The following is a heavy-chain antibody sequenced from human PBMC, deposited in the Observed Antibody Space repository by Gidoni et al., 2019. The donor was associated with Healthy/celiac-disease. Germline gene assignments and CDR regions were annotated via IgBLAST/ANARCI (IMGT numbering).Heavy chain of an antibody. Sequence: EVQLVESGGGLVQPGRSLRLSCTASGFTFGDYAMSWFRQAPGKGLEWVGFIRSKAYGGTTEYAASVKGRFTISRDDSKSIAYLQMNSLKTEDTAVYYCTRDLGVVLWFGEYSMDVWGQGTTVTVSS. CDR1: GFTFGDYA. D-gene: IGHD3-10*01. CDR3: TRDLGVVLWFGEYSMDV. J-gene: IGHJ6*02. V-gene: IGHV3-49*03. CDR2: IRSKAYGGTT.